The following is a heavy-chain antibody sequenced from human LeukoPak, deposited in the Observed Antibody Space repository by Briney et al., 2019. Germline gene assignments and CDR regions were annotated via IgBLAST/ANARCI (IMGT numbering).Heavy chain of an antibody. CDR3: ARDNGAGYYYYLDV. CDR1: GFKVSSRY. Sequence: GGSLRLSCAASGFKVSSRYMSWVRQAPGRGLEWDSVIYSGGSTYYADSVKGRFIISRDNLKNTVFLQVNSLRVEDTAVYYCARDNGAGYYYYLDVWGKGTTVTVSS. D-gene: IGHD6-19*01. CDR2: IYSGGST. J-gene: IGHJ6*03. V-gene: IGHV3-53*01.